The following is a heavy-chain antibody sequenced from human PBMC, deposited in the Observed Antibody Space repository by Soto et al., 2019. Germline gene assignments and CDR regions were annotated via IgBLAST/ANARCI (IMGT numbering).Heavy chain of an antibody. J-gene: IGHJ4*02. CDR1: GFTFNNYA. Sequence: QVQLVESGGGVVQPGRSLRLSCAASGFTFNNYAMHWVRQAPGEGLEWVAVISYDGSNKYYADSVKGRFTISRDNSKNTLYLQMNSLRAEDTAVYYCARDGVDIVATIQLDYWGQGTLVTVSS. D-gene: IGHD5-12*01. CDR3: ARDGVDIVATIQLDY. CDR2: ISYDGSNK. V-gene: IGHV3-30-3*01.